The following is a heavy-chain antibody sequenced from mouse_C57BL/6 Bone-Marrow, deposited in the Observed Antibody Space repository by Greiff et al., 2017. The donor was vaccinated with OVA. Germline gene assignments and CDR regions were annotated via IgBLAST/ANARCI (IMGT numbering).Heavy chain of an antibody. CDR2: IYPRSGNT. V-gene: IGHV1-81*01. D-gene: IGHD1-1*01. CDR3: ARDPTTVVEDYYAMDY. J-gene: IGHJ4*01. Sequence: QGKLQQSGAELARPGASVKLSCKASGYTFTSYGISWVKQRTGQGLEWIGEIYPRSGNTYYNEKFKGKATLTADKSSSTAYMELRSLPSEDSAVYFCARDPTTVVEDYYAMDYWGQGTSVTVSS. CDR1: GYTFTSYG.